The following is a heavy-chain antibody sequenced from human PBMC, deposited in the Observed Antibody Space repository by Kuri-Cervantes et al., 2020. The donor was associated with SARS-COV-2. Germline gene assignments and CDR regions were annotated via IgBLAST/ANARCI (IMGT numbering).Heavy chain of an antibody. CDR2: IYYSGST. J-gene: IGHJ3*02. CDR1: GGSISSYY. Sequence: GSLRLSCTASGGSISSYYWSWIRQPPGKGLEWIGYIYYSGSTNYNPSPKSRVTISVDTSKNQFSLKLSSVTAADTAVYYCARSVLLWFGEEQDAFDIWGQGTMVTVSS. V-gene: IGHV4-59*12. CDR3: ARSVLLWFGEEQDAFDI. D-gene: IGHD3-10*01.